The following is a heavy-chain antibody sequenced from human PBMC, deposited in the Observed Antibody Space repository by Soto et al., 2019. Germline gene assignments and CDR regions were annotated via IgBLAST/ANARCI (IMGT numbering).Heavy chain of an antibody. D-gene: IGHD6-13*01. Sequence: GGSLRLSCAASGFTFSDYYMSWIRQAPGKGLEWVSYISSSGSTIYYADSVKGRFTIPRDNAKNSLYLQMNSLRAEDTAVYYCARDDGSSWYYYYYYMDVWGKGTTVTVSS. CDR3: ARDDGSSWYYYYYYMDV. J-gene: IGHJ6*03. CDR1: GFTFSDYY. CDR2: ISSSGSTI. V-gene: IGHV3-11*01.